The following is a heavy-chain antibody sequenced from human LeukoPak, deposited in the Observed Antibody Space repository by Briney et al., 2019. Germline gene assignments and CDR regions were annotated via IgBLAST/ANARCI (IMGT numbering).Heavy chain of an antibody. CDR2: IHYSGST. CDR3: ARLVWLGESPGSWFDS. CDR1: GGSITSHF. D-gene: IGHD3-10*01. J-gene: IGHJ5*01. V-gene: IGHV4-59*11. Sequence: SETLSLTCSVSGGSITSHFWSWIRQPPGKGLEWIGYIHYSGSTSYNPSLKSRVTISPDTSKNQLFLKLNSVTAADTAVYYCARLVWLGESPGSWFDSWGQGALVTVSS.